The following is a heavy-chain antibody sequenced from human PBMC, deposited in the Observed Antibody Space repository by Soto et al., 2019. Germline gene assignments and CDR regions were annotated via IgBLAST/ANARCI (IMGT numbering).Heavy chain of an antibody. J-gene: IGHJ4*02. Sequence: PGGSLRLSCAASGFIFSTYGMHWGRQAPGKGLEWVAVISYDGVNEYYADSVKGRFTISRDNSKNTLYLQMNSLRAEDTAVYYCAKSVYNWKDGVLDHWGQGTLVTVPS. CDR2: ISYDGVNE. CDR3: AKSVYNWKDGVLDH. D-gene: IGHD1-1*01. CDR1: GFIFSTYG. V-gene: IGHV3-30*18.